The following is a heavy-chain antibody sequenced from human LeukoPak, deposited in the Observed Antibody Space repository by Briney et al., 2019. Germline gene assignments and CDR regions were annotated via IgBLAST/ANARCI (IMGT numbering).Heavy chain of an antibody. J-gene: IGHJ4*02. D-gene: IGHD3-22*01. CDR2: IHYSGST. Sequence: SETLSLTCTVSGGSISSSSYNWGWIRQPPGKGLEWIGTIHYSGSTYYNPSLKSRVTISVDTSKNQFSLKLSSVTAADTAVYYCARLVYYYDSSGSNHLYYFDYWGQGTLVTVSS. CDR1: GGSISSSSYN. CDR3: ARLVYYYDSSGSNHLYYFDY. V-gene: IGHV4-39*01.